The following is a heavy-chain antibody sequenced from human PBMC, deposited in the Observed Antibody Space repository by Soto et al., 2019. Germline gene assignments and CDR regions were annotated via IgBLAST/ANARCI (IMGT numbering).Heavy chain of an antibody. D-gene: IGHD3-3*01. Sequence: QVQLVESGGGLVKPGGSLRLSCAASGFTFSDYYMSWVRQAPGKGLEWVSYISSSGNTTHYADSVKGRFTVSRDNAKNSLYLQMNSLRAEDTAVYYCARDFSIHYDFWCGYSGGLGFWGQGTLVTVSS. V-gene: IGHV3-11*01. J-gene: IGHJ4*02. CDR1: GFTFSDYY. CDR3: ARDFSIHYDFWCGYSGGLGF. CDR2: ISSSGNTT.